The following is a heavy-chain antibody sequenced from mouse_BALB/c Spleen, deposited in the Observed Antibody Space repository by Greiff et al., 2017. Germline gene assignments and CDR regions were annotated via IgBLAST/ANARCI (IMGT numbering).Heavy chain of an antibody. CDR2: IYPGGGYT. D-gene: IGHD1-1*01. J-gene: IGHJ1*01. V-gene: IGHV1-63*02. Sequence: QVQLQQSGAELVRPGTSVKISCKASGYTFTNYWLGWVKQRPGHGLEWIGDIYPGGGYTNYNEKFKGKATLTADTSSSTAYMQLSSLTSEDSAVYFCARGNYYGSKYFDVWGAGTTVTVSS. CDR1: GYTFTNYW. CDR3: ARGNYYGSKYFDV.